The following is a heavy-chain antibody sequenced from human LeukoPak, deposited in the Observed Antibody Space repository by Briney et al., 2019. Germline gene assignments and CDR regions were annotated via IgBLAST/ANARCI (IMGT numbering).Heavy chain of an antibody. CDR3: ARDAYYYDSSGYRDAFDI. J-gene: IGHJ3*02. V-gene: IGHV4-4*02. CDR1: GGSISSSNW. CDR2: IYHSGST. D-gene: IGHD3-22*01. Sequence: PSGTLSLTCAVSGGSISSSNWWSWVRQPPGKGLEWIGEIYHSGSTNYNPSLKSRVTISVDKSKNQFSLKLSSVTAADTAVYYCARDAYYYDSSGYRDAFDIWGQGTMVTVSS.